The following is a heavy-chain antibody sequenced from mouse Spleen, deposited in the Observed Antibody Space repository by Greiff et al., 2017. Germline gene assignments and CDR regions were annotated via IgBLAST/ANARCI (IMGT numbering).Heavy chain of an antibody. CDR3: ARLGPPPYYYAMDY. D-gene: IGHD6-1*01. V-gene: IGHV5-16*01. Sequence: EVHLVESEGGLVQPGSSMKLSCTASGFTFSDYYMAWVRQVPEKGLEWVANINYDGSSTYYLDSLKSRFIISRDNAKNILYLQMSSLKSEDTATYYCARLGPPPYYYAMDYWGQGTSVTVSS. J-gene: IGHJ4*01. CDR2: INYDGSST. CDR1: GFTFSDYY.